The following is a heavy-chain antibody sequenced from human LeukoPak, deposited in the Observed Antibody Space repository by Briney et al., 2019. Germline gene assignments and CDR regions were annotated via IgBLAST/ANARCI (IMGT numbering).Heavy chain of an antibody. CDR1: GFTFSGSA. CDR3: TRLYTYYYDIYFDY. D-gene: IGHD3-22*01. CDR2: IRSKANSYAT. Sequence: PGGSLRLSCAASGFTFSGSAMRWVRQASGKGLEWVGRIRSKANSYATAYAASVKGRFTISRDDSKNTAYLQMNSLKTEDTAVYYCTRLYTYYYDIYFDYWGQGTLVTVSS. V-gene: IGHV3-73*01. J-gene: IGHJ4*02.